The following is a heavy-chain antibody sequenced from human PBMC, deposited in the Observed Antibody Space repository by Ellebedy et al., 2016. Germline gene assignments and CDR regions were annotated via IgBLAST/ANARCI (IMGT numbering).Heavy chain of an antibody. CDR2: IYTSGST. CDR1: GGSISSYY. CDR3: ARSDSTGGSCYQLDY. V-gene: IGHV4-4*07. D-gene: IGHD2-15*01. J-gene: IGHJ4*02. Sequence: SETLSLXXTVSGGSISSYYWSWIRQPAGKGLEWIGRIYTSGSTNYNPSLRSRVTMSVDTSKNQFSLKLSSVTAADTAVFYCARSDSTGGSCYQLDYWGQGTLVTVSS.